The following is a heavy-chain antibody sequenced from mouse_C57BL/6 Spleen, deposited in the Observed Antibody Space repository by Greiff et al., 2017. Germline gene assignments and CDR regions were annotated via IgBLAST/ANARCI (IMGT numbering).Heavy chain of an antibody. V-gene: IGHV1-54*01. CDR3: ARSDYYGSSSVY. D-gene: IGHD1-1*01. J-gene: IGHJ2*01. Sequence: VQLQQSGAELVRPGTSVKVSCKASGYAFTNYLIEWVKQRPGQGLEWIGVINPGSGGTNYNEKFKGKATLTADKSSSTAYMQLSSLTSEDSAVYFCARSDYYGSSSVYWGQGTTLTVSS. CDR1: GYAFTNYL. CDR2: INPGSGGT.